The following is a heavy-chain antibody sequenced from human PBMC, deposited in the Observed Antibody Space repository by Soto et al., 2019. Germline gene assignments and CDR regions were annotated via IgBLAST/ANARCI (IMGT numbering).Heavy chain of an antibody. CDR1: GGSISSYY. V-gene: IGHV4-59*01. Sequence: SETLSLTCTFSGGSISSYYWSWIRQPPGKGLEWIGYIYYSDSINYNPSLKSRVIISDDTSKNQFSLTLSSVTTADTAVYYCAREGVGGYDLRSGYWGQGPLVTGSS. CDR3: AREGVGGYDLRSGY. D-gene: IGHD5-12*01. CDR2: IYYSDSI. J-gene: IGHJ4*02.